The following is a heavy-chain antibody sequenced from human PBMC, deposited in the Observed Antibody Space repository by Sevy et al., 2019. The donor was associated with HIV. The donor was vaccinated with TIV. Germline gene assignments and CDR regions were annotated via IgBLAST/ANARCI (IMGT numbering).Heavy chain of an antibody. D-gene: IGHD5-12*01. J-gene: IGHJ4*02. CDR1: GFTFSSYA. CDR2: ISGSGGST. V-gene: IGHV3-23*01. Sequence: GGSLRLSCAASGFTFSSYAMSWVRQAPGKGLEWVSAISGSGGSTYYAHSVKGRFTISRDNSKNTLYLQMNSLRAEDTAVYYCAKSRYDGYNQLFDYWGQGTLVTVSS. CDR3: AKSRYDGYNQLFDY.